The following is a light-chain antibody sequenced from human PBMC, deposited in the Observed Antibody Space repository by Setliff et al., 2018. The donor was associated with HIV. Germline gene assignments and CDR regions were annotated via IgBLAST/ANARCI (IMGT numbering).Light chain of an antibody. CDR1: SPNIGRNT. V-gene: IGLV1-44*01. J-gene: IGLJ1*01. CDR3: AAWDDSLNGYV. Sequence: QSVLTQPPLASGTPGQRVTISCSGSSPNIGRNTVNLYQHRPGLAPKLLIYSDNHRPSVVPDRFSGSKSGTSASLAISGLQSEDEADYYCAAWDDSLNGYVFGTGTKVTVL. CDR2: SDN.